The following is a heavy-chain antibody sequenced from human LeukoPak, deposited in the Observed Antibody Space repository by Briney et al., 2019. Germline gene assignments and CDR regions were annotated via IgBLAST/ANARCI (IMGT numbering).Heavy chain of an antibody. J-gene: IGHJ3*02. CDR3: ARPARRMVRGILSAFDI. CDR1: EDTFTNFF. D-gene: IGHD3-10*01. V-gene: IGHV5-51*01. Sequence: GESLNISSKGSEDTFTNFFIAWVRQIRGKGLGCNGIIYPGDSDTRYSPSFQGQVTISADKSSSTAYLQWSSLKASDTAMYFCARPARRMVRGILSAFDIWGQGTMVTVSS. CDR2: IYPGDSDT.